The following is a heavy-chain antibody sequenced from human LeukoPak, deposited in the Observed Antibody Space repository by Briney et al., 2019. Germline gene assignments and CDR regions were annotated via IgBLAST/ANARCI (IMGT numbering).Heavy chain of an antibody. J-gene: IGHJ6*03. Sequence: GGSLRLSCAASGFTFSSYAMSWVRQAPGKGLEWVSGISWNSGSIGYADSVKGRFTISRDNAKNSLYLQMNSLRAEDMALYYCAKGMSGYSYGYAMDVWGKGTTVTVSS. CDR2: ISWNSGSI. CDR3: AKGMSGYSYGYAMDV. D-gene: IGHD5-18*01. V-gene: IGHV3-9*03. CDR1: GFTFSSYA.